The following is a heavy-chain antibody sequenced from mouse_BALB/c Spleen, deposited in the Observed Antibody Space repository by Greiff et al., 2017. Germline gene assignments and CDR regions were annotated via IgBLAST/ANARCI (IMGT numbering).Heavy chain of an antibody. J-gene: IGHJ2*01. V-gene: IGHV1-5*01. CDR1: GYTFTSYW. D-gene: IGHD2-1*01. Sequence: EVQLQQSGTVLARPGASVKMSCKASGYTFTSYWMHWVKQRPGQGLEWIGAIYPGNSDTSYNQKFKGKAKLTAVTSTSTAYMELSSLTNEDSAVYYCTRKNVYGNYFDYWGQGTTLTVSS. CDR3: TRKNVYGNYFDY. CDR2: IYPGNSDT.